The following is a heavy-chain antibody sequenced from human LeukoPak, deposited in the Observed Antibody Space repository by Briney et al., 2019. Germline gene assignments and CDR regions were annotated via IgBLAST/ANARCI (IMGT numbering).Heavy chain of an antibody. CDR1: GYTFTDSY. Sequence: ASVKVSCNPSGYTFTDSYIHWVRQAPAVGLQWMGWINPSNGDTHYAEVFQGRVTMTRDTSIRTAYMELTGLTTDDTAVYYCARSPIGASAYWGRGTPVTVSS. CDR3: ARSPIGASAY. J-gene: IGHJ4*02. V-gene: IGHV1-2*02. D-gene: IGHD3-10*01. CDR2: INPSNGDT.